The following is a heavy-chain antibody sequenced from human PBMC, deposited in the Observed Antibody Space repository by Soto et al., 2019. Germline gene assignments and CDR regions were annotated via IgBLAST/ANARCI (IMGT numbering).Heavy chain of an antibody. V-gene: IGHV1-69*08. CDR2: IIPIFGIA. J-gene: IGHJ4*02. CDR1: GGTFSSYT. Sequence: QVQLVQSGAEVKKPGSSVKVSCKASGGTFSSYTISWVRQAPGQGRDWMGRIIPIFGIANYAQKFQGRVTITANKSTSPDYMELSSLKSEDTDVYYCARDSTTVWTGTADYWGQGTLVTVSS. CDR3: ARDSTTVWTGTADY. D-gene: IGHD4-4*01.